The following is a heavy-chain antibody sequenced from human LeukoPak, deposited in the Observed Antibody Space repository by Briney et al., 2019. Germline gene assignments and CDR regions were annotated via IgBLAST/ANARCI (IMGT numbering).Heavy chain of an antibody. CDR1: GFTFGSYA. V-gene: IGHV3-23*01. CDR2: ISGSGGST. J-gene: IGHJ4*02. CDR3: ARELQYSSGWGRAGGYFDY. Sequence: GGSLRLSCAASGFTFGSYAMSWVRQAPGKGLEWVSGISGSGGSTFYADSVKGRFTISRDNSKNTLYLQMNSLRAEDTAVYYCARELQYSSGWGRAGGYFDYWGQGTLVTVSS. D-gene: IGHD6-19*01.